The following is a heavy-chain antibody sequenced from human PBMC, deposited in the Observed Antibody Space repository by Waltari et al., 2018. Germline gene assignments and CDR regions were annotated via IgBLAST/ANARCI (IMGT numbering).Heavy chain of an antibody. J-gene: IGHJ4*02. V-gene: IGHV5-51*01. CDR2: FYPRASDA. CDR3: ARHVASSRWSHFDY. D-gene: IGHD6-6*01. Sequence: GWVRQMAGKDLECMRIFYPRASDARYSPSFQGQVTRAADKSISTAYLQWSSLKASDTAIYFCARHVASSRWSHFDYWGQGTLVTVSS.